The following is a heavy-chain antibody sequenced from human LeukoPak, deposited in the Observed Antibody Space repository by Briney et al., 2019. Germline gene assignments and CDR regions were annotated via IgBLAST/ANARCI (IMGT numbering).Heavy chain of an antibody. V-gene: IGHV4-59*01. CDR2: IYYSGST. CDR1: GGSISSYY. CDR3: ARGLRGYYSDY. D-gene: IGHD3-22*01. J-gene: IGHJ4*02. Sequence: SETLSLTCTVSGGSISSYYWSWIRQPPGKGLEWLGYIYYSGSTKYNPSLKSRVTISVDTSENQFSLNLSSVTAADTAVYYCARGLRGYYSDYWGQGTLVTVSS.